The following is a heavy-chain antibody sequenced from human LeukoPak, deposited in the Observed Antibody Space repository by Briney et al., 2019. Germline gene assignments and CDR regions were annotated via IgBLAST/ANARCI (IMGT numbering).Heavy chain of an antibody. CDR3: ARGRCSSTSCYTGNYYYYYYMDV. CDR1: GGSFSGYY. Sequence: PSETLTLTCAVYGGSFSGYYWSWIRQPPGKGLEWIGEINHSGSTNYNPSLKSRVTISVDTSKNQFSLKLSSVTAADTAVYYCARGRCSSTSCYTGNYYYYYYMDVWGKGTTVTVSS. J-gene: IGHJ6*03. D-gene: IGHD2-2*02. V-gene: IGHV4-34*01. CDR2: INHSGST.